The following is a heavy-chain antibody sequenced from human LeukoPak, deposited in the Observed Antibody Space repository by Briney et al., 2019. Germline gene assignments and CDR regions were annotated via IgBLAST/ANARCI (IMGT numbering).Heavy chain of an antibody. Sequence: SETLSLTCLVSGDCSSDYYWTWIRHPPGQALDPHGYINDRGNTNFGPSLRRRVTMSVERTKNQGSLKLSSVTPADTAVYFCAASMTRQVWGTGPGPYDYWGQGVLVTVS. V-gene: IGHV4-59*01. CDR1: GDCSSDYY. CDR3: AASMTRQVWGTGPGPYDY. CDR2: INDRGNT. D-gene: IGHD3-16*01. J-gene: IGHJ4*02.